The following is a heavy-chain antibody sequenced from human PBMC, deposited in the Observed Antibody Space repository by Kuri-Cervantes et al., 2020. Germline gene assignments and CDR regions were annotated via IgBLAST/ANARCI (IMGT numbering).Heavy chain of an antibody. Sequence: GESLKISCAASGFTFSTYAMHWVRQAPGKGLEYVSAITSNGGSTYYANSVKGRFTISRDNSKNTVYLQMGSLRPEDMAVYYCARSTTGKGYYFDYWGQGTLVTVSS. CDR3: ARSTTGKGYYFDY. CDR1: GFTFSTYA. D-gene: IGHD2/OR15-2a*01. CDR2: ITSNGGST. V-gene: IGHV3-64*01. J-gene: IGHJ4*02.